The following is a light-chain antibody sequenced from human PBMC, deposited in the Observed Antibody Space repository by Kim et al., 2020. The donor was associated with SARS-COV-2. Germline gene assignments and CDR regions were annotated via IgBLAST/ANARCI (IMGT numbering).Light chain of an antibody. J-gene: IGKJ2*02. CDR3: LQYGSSPST. CDR2: GAS. Sequence: PGERATLSCGASQSVSSSSLAWYQQKPGQAPRLLIYGASSRATGIPDRFSGSGSGTDFILTIRRLEPEDFAVYYCLQYGSSPSTFGQGTKLEI. V-gene: IGKV3-20*01. CDR1: QSVSSSS.